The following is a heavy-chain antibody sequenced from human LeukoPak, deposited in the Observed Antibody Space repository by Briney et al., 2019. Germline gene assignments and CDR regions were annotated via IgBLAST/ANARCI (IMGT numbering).Heavy chain of an antibody. CDR2: IFYSGST. CDR3: ARQESSNWD. D-gene: IGHD6-13*01. Sequence: SETLSLTCTVSGGSISSSTYYWGWIRQPPGKGLEWMGSIFYSGSTYYNPSLKSRVTISVDTSKNQYSLKLNSVTAADTAVYYCARQESSNWDWGQGTLVSVSS. V-gene: IGHV4-39*01. CDR1: GGSISSSTYY. J-gene: IGHJ4*02.